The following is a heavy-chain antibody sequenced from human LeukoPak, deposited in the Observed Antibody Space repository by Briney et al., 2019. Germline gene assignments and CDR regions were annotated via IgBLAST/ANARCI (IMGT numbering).Heavy chain of an antibody. CDR3: TRTVLDCKNGVCYDY. V-gene: IGHV1-18*04. J-gene: IGHJ4*02. CDR2: ISPYNGNT. CDR1: GYSFTAFY. D-gene: IGHD2-8*01. Sequence: GASVKVSCKASGYSFTAFYMHWVRQAPGQGLEWMGWISPYNGNTIYAQKLQGRVTVTTDTSTSTAYMELRSLRSDDTAVYYCTRTVLDCKNGVCYDYWGQGTLATVSS.